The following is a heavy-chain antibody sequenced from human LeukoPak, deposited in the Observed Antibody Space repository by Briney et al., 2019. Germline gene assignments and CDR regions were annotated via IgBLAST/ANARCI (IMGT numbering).Heavy chain of an antibody. V-gene: IGHV3-53*01. D-gene: IGHD3-22*01. J-gene: IGHJ4*02. CDR2: IYGGGAT. Sequence: GGSLRLSCAASGLTVSSNSMRWVRQAPGKGLEWVSVIYGGGATFYAASVKGRFTISRDNSKNTVYLQMNSLRAEDTAVYYCARDRGTSGYIFDYWGRGTLVTVSS. CDR1: GLTVSSNS. CDR3: ARDRGTSGYIFDY.